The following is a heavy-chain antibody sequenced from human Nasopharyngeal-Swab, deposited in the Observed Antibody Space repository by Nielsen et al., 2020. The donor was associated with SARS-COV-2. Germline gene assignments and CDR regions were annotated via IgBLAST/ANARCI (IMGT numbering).Heavy chain of an antibody. V-gene: IGHV1-46*01. D-gene: IGHD1-26*01. CDR3: ARSGSYYQGTFDY. CDR1: GCTFTSYY. CDR2: INPSGGST. Sequence: VSENVSCQASGCTFTSYYMHWVRQAPGQGLEWMGIINPSGGSTSYAQKFQGRVTMTRDTSTSTVYMELSSLRSEGTAVYYCARSGSYYQGTFDYWGQGTLVTVSS. J-gene: IGHJ4*02.